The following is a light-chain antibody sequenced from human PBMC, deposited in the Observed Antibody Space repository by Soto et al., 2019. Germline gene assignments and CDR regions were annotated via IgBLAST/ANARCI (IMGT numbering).Light chain of an antibody. Sequence: QSVLTQPASVSGSPGQSITIPCTGTSSDVGAYNYVSWYQQRPTKAPKLLIYEVNTRPSGVSTRFSGSKSGITASLTISGLQPEDEADYCCCSYARGSTLVVFGGGTKLTVL. CDR3: CSYARGSTLVV. CDR2: EVN. V-gene: IGLV2-14*01. J-gene: IGLJ3*02. CDR1: SSDVGAYNY.